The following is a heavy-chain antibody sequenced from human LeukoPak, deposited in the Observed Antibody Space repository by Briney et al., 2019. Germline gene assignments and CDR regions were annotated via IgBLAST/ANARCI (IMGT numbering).Heavy chain of an antibody. D-gene: IGHD6-13*01. CDR2: FDPEDGET. CDR3: ARDPGHWSSSSWFWFDP. V-gene: IGHV1-24*01. CDR1: GYTLTELS. J-gene: IGHJ5*02. Sequence: GASVKVSCKVSGYTLTELSMHWVRQAPGKGLEWMGGFDPEDGETIYAQKFQGRVTITADESTSTAYMELSSLRSEDTAVYYCARDPGHWSSSSWFWFDPWGQGTLVTVSS.